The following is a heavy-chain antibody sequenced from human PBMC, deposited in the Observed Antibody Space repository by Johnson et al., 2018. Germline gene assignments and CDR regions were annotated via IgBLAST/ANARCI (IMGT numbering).Heavy chain of an antibody. CDR1: GFTFDDYA. V-gene: IGHV3-9*01. CDR2: ISWNSGSI. CDR3: AKDIEMATIKFGYFQH. Sequence: VQLVQSGGGLVQPGRSLRLSCAASGFTFDDYAMHWVRQAPGKGLEWVSGISWNSGSIGYADSVKGRFTISRDNAKNSLYLQMNSLRAEDTALYYCAKDIEMATIKFGYFQHWGQGTLVTVSS. D-gene: IGHD5-24*01. J-gene: IGHJ1*01.